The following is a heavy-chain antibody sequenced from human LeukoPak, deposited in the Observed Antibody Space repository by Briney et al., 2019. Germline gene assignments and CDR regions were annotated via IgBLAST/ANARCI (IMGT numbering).Heavy chain of an antibody. CDR2: INPSGGNT. CDR3: ARDGLRLGGLSLSFDY. Sequence: ASVKVSCKASGYTFTSYCIHWVRQAPGQGLEWMGIINPSGGNTTYAQKFQGRVTMTRDMSTSTIYMELSSLRSEDTAMYYCARDGLRLGGLSLSFDYWGQGTLVTVSS. D-gene: IGHD3-16*02. V-gene: IGHV1-46*01. CDR1: GYTFTSYC. J-gene: IGHJ4*02.